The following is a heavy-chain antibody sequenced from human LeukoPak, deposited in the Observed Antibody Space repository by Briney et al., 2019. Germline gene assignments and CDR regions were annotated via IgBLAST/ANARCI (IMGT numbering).Heavy chain of an antibody. J-gene: IGHJ4*02. CDR1: GFTFSSYW. CDR3: AGMGKLLRYFDWFEPLIDY. D-gene: IGHD3-9*01. CDR2: IKQDGSEK. V-gene: IGHV3-7*01. Sequence: PGGSLRLSCAASGFTFSSYWMSWVRQAPGKGLEWVANIKQDGSEKYYVDSVKGRFTISRDNAKNSLYLQMNSLRAEDTAVYYCAGMGKLLRYFDWFEPLIDYWGQGTLATVSS.